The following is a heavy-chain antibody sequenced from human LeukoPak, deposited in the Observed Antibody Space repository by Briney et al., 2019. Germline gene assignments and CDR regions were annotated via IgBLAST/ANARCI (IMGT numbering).Heavy chain of an antibody. V-gene: IGHV3-9*01. CDR3: AKGGWGQLQADYYYGMDV. J-gene: IGHJ6*02. Sequence: GGSLRLSSAASGFTFDDYAMHWVRQAPGKGLEWVSRISWNSGSIGYADSVKGRFTISRDNAKNSLYLQMNSLRAEDTALYYCAKGGWGQLQADYYYGMDVWGQGTTVTVSS. D-gene: IGHD2-15*01. CDR2: ISWNSGSI. CDR1: GFTFDDYA.